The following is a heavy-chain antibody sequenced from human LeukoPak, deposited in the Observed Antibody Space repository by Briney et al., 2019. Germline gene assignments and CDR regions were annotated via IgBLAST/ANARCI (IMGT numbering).Heavy chain of an antibody. Sequence: SETLSLTCTVSGGSISSGSYYWSWIRQPAGKGLEWIGRIYTSGSTNYNPSLKSRVTISVDTSKNQFSLKLSSVTAADTAVYYCAVKTGTTLNWFDPWGQGTLVTVSS. CDR3: AVKTGTTLNWFDP. D-gene: IGHD1-7*01. V-gene: IGHV4-61*02. J-gene: IGHJ5*02. CDR1: GGSISSGSYY. CDR2: IYTSGST.